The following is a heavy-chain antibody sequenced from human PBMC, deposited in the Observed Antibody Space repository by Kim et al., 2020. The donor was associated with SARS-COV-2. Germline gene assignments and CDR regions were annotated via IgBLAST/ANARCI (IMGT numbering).Heavy chain of an antibody. CDR3: AKGPAGSGSSPQFYYYYGMDV. CDR1: GFTFSSYA. D-gene: IGHD3-10*01. Sequence: GGSLRLSCAASGFTFSSYAMSWVRQAPGKGLEWVSAISGSGGSTYYADSVKGRFTISRDNSKNTLYLQMNSLRAEDTAVYYCAKGPAGSGSSPQFYYYYGMDVWGQGTTVTVSS. CDR2: ISGSGGST. J-gene: IGHJ6*02. V-gene: IGHV3-23*01.